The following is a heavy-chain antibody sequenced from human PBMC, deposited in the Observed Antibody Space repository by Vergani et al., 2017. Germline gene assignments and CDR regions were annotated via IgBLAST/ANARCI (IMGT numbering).Heavy chain of an antibody. CDR2: INAGNGNT. CDR3: ARVKSSVVAPAGAFDY. Sequence: QVQLVQSGAEVKKPGASVKVSCKASGYTFTSYGISWVRQAPGQRLEWMGWINAGNGNTKYSQKFQGRVTITRDTSSSTAYMELSSLISEDTAVYYCARVKSSVVAPAGAFDYWGQGTLVTVAS. J-gene: IGHJ4*02. D-gene: IGHD2-15*01. V-gene: IGHV1-18*01. CDR1: GYTFTSYG.